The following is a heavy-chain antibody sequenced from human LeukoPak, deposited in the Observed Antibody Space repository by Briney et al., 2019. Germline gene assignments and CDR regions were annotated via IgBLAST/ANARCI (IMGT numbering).Heavy chain of an antibody. CDR2: IYPGDSDT. CDR1: GYSFTSYW. J-gene: IGHJ4*02. CDR3: ARRKTYYYDSSGYLFDY. Sequence: GESLKISCKGSGYSFTSYWIGWVRQMPGKGLEWMGIIYPGDSDTRYSPSFQGQVTISADKSISTAYLQWSSLKASDTAMYYCARRKTYYYDSSGYLFDYWGQGTLVTVSS. V-gene: IGHV5-51*01. D-gene: IGHD3-22*01.